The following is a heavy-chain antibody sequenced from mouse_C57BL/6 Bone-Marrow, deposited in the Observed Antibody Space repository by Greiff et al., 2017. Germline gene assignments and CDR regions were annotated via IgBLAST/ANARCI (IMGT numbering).Heavy chain of an antibody. D-gene: IGHD1-1*01. J-gene: IGHJ1*03. CDR2: INPSTGGT. Sequence: EVQLQQSGPELVKPGASVKISCKASGYSFTGYYMNWVKQSPEKSLEWIGEINPSTGGTTYNQKFKAKATLTVDKSSSTAYMQLKSLTSEDSAADYCARWNDYGSSPSLWYFDVWGTGTTVTVSS. V-gene: IGHV1-42*01. CDR3: ARWNDYGSSPSLWYFDV. CDR1: GYSFTGYY.